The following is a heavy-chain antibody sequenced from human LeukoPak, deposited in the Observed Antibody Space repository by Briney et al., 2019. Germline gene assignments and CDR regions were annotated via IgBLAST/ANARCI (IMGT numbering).Heavy chain of an antibody. CDR1: GFTFSIYG. D-gene: IGHD5-24*01. Sequence: GGTLRLSCAASGFTFSIYGMNWVRQAPGKGLEWVSGISPGGEITYYADSVKGRFTISRDNSKNTVSLQMHSLRAEDTATYYCAKDNGWLHYCHWGQGTLVTVSS. V-gene: IGHV3-23*01. CDR2: ISPGGEIT. CDR3: AKDNGWLHYCH. J-gene: IGHJ4*02.